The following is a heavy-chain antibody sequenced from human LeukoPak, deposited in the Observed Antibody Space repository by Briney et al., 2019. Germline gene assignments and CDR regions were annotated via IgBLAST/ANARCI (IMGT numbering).Heavy chain of an antibody. CDR3: ARVLRYFDWFYYDY. CDR1: GFTFSSYG. D-gene: IGHD3-9*01. Sequence: GRSLRLSCAASGFTFSSYGMHWVRQAPGKGLEWVAVISYDGSNKYYADSVKGRFTISRDNAKNSVYLQMNSLRAEDTAVYYCARVLRYFDWFYYDYWGQGTLVTVSS. CDR2: ISYDGSNK. V-gene: IGHV3-30*03. J-gene: IGHJ4*02.